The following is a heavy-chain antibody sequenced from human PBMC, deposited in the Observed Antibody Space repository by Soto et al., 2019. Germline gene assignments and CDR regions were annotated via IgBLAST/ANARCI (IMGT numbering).Heavy chain of an antibody. CDR2: IYYSGST. CDR3: ARALILTGYYIHDAFDI. D-gene: IGHD3-9*01. CDR1: GGSISRYY. V-gene: IGHV4-59*01. J-gene: IGHJ3*02. Sequence: PSETLSLTCTVFGGSISRYYWSWIRQPPGKGLEWIGYIYYSGSTNYNPSLKSRVTISVDTSKNQFSLKLSSVTAADTAVYYCARALILTGYYIHDAFDIWGQGTMVTVSS.